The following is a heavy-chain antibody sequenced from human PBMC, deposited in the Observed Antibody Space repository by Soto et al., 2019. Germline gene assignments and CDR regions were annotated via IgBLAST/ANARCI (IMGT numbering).Heavy chain of an antibody. CDR3: ARRSAAGP. J-gene: IGHJ5*02. D-gene: IGHD6-25*01. CDR1: GGSFSGYY. Sequence: QVQLQQWGAGLLKPSETLSLTCAVYGGSFSGYYWSWIRQPPGKGLEWIGEINHSGSTNYNPSLKIRVTISVDTSKNQFSRKLSSVTAADTAVYYCARRSAAGPWGQGTLVTVSS. CDR2: INHSGST. V-gene: IGHV4-34*01.